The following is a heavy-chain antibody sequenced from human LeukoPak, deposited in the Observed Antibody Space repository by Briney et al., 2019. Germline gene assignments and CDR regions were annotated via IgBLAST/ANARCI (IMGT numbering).Heavy chain of an antibody. D-gene: IGHD3-22*01. Sequence: GGSLRLSCAASGFTFSSSAISWVRQAPGEGLEWVSSISSSSSYIYYADSVKGRFTISRDNAKNSLYLQMNSLRAEDTAVYYCARDGDSSGYYYKAEYFQHWGQGTLVTVSS. V-gene: IGHV3-21*01. CDR3: ARDGDSSGYYYKAEYFQH. CDR2: ISSSSSYI. CDR1: GFTFSSSA. J-gene: IGHJ1*01.